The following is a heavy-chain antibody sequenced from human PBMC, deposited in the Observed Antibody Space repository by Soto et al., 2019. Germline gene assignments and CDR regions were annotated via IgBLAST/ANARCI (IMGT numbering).Heavy chain of an antibody. J-gene: IGHJ1*01. CDR1: GFTFSSYA. V-gene: IGHV3-23*01. CDR2: IRGSGGST. Sequence: PGGSLRLSCAASGFTFSSYAMSWVRQAPGKGLEWVSAIRGSGGSTYYADSVKGRLTISRDNSKITLYLQMNSLRAEDTAVYYCARAGLGPGIAAAGTGFQHWGQGTLGTV. D-gene: IGHD6-13*01. CDR3: ARAGLGPGIAAAGTGFQH.